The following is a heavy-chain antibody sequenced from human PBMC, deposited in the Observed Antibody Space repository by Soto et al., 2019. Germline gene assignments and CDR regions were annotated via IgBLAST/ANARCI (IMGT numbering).Heavy chain of an antibody. CDR3: ARDQWKEQYQLLDY. V-gene: IGHV3-30-3*01. J-gene: IGHJ4*02. CDR1: GFTFSSYA. Sequence: QVQLVESGGGVVQPGRSLRLSCAASGFTFSSYAMHWVRQAPGKGLEWVAVISYDGSNKYYADSVKGRFTISRDNSKNTLYRQMNSLRAEDTAVYYCARDQWKEQYQLLDYWGQGTLVTVSS. CDR2: ISYDGSNK. D-gene: IGHD2-2*01.